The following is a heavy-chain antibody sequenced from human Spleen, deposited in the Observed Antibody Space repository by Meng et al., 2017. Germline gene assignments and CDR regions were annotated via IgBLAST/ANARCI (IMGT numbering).Heavy chain of an antibody. V-gene: IGHV3-11*04. Sequence: GESLKISCAASGFRFSDYYMRWVRQAPGKGLEYISYISSGSSTIHYADSVKGRFTISRDNSKNTLYLQMNSLRVEDTAVYYCAREKLGDYYDSSALDYWGQGTLVTVSS. J-gene: IGHJ4*02. D-gene: IGHD3-22*01. CDR3: AREKLGDYYDSSALDY. CDR1: GFRFSDYY. CDR2: ISSGSSTI.